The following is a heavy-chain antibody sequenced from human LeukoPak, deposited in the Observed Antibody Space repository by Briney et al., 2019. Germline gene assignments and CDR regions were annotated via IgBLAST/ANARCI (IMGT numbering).Heavy chain of an antibody. V-gene: IGHV4-39*07. CDR2: IYYSGST. J-gene: IGHJ4*02. Sequence: PSQTLSLTCTVSGGSISSSSYYWGWIRQPPGTGLEWIGSIYYSGSTYYNPSLKSRVTISVDTSKNQFSLKLSSVTAADTAVYYCARVFPPTLQHYTYYDSSGSSSSDYWGQGTLVTVSS. CDR1: GGSISSSSYY. D-gene: IGHD3-22*01. CDR3: ARVFPPTLQHYTYYDSSGSSSSDY.